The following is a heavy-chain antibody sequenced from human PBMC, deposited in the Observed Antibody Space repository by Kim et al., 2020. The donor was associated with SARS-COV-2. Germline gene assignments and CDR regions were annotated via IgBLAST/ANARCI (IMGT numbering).Heavy chain of an antibody. CDR1: GGSFSGYY. CDR2: INHSGST. D-gene: IGHD1-1*01. CDR3: ARGGRNDY. Sequence: SETLSLTCAVYGGSFSGYYWSWIRQPPGKGLEWIGEINHSGSTNYNPSLKSRVTISVDTSKNQFSLKLSSVTAADTAVYYCARGGRNDYWGQGTLVTVSS. V-gene: IGHV4-34*01. J-gene: IGHJ4*02.